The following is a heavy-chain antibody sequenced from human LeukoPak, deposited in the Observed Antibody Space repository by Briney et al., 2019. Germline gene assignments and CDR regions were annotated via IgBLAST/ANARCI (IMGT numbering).Heavy chain of an antibody. CDR3: ARDRRGRYCSSISCYLACFDP. J-gene: IGHJ5*02. D-gene: IGHD2-2*01. V-gene: IGHV1-69*13. CDR2: IIPIFGTA. Sequence: LVKVSCKASRGTFSSYAISWVRQAPGQGLEWMGGIIPIFGTANYAQKFQGRVKITADESTSTAYMELSSLRSDDTAVYYCARDRRGRYCSSISCYLACFDPWGQGTLVTVSS. CDR1: RGTFSSYA.